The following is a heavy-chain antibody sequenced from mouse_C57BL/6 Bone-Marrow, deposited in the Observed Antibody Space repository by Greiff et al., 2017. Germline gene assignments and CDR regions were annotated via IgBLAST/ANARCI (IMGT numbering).Heavy chain of an antibody. CDR3: ASSCVKAMDD. Sequence: EVHLVESGGGLVKPGGSLKLSCAASGFTFSSYTMSWVRQTPEKRLEWVATISGGGGNTYYPDSVKGRFTFARDNAKNTLYLQMSSLRSEDTAFYYCASSCVKAMDDWGQGTSVTVSS. J-gene: IGHJ4*01. CDR2: ISGGGGNT. CDR1: GFTFSSYT. V-gene: IGHV5-9*01. D-gene: IGHD1-1*01.